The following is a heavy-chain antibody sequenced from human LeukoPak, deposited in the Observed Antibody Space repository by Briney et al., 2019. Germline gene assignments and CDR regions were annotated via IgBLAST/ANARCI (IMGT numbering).Heavy chain of an antibody. CDR3: AREEWGVLAVAANWFDP. Sequence: PSETLSLTCTVSGALISSGSYYWSWIRQPAGKGLEWIGRMYTSGSTNYNPSLKSRVTISVDTSKNQFSLKLSSVTAADTAVYYCAREEWGVLAVAANWFDPWGQGTLVTVSS. J-gene: IGHJ5*02. CDR2: MYTSGST. D-gene: IGHD6-19*01. CDR1: GALISSGSYY. V-gene: IGHV4-61*02.